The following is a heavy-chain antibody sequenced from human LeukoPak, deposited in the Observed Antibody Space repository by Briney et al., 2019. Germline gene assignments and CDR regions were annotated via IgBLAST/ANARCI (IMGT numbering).Heavy chain of an antibody. D-gene: IGHD2-15*01. V-gene: IGHV1-69*05. Sequence: EASVKVSCKASGGTFGSYAISWVRQAPGQGLEWMGRIIPIFGTANYAQKFQGRVTITTDESTSTAYMDLSSLRSEDKAVYYCASHRVAAPPKFDYWGQGTLVTVSS. J-gene: IGHJ4*02. CDR2: IIPIFGTA. CDR3: ASHRVAAPPKFDY. CDR1: GGTFGSYA.